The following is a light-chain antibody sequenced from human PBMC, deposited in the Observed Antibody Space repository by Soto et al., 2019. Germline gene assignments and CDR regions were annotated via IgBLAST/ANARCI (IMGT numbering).Light chain of an antibody. CDR3: QQYNKWPPLT. CDR1: QSVSSD. Sequence: IVMTQSPATLAVSPGERANLSCRASQSVSSDLAWYQQKTGQAPRRLIYGASTRATAIPARFSGSGSGTEFTLTISNLQAEDFAVYYCQQYNKWPPLTFGGGTKVEI. CDR2: GAS. J-gene: IGKJ4*01. V-gene: IGKV3-15*01.